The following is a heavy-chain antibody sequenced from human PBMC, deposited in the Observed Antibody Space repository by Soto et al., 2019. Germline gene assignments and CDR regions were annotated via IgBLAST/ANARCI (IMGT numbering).Heavy chain of an antibody. CDR2: INGDGSST. D-gene: IGHD3-3*01. Sequence: EVQLVESGGGLVQPGGSLRLSCAASGFTFSGYWMHWVRQAPGKGLVWVSRINGDGSSTNYADSVKGRFTISRDNAKNTVYLQMNSLRAEDTAVYYCARDCRLCSRFGGFDSWGQGTLVTVSS. J-gene: IGHJ4*02. V-gene: IGHV3-74*01. CDR1: GFTFSGYW. CDR3: ARDCRLCSRFGGFDS.